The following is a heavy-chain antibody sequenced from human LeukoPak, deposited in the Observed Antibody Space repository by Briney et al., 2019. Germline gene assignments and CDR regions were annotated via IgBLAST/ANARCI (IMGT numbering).Heavy chain of an antibody. CDR2: IYYSGST. V-gene: IGHV4-30-4*01. CDR3: ARKVPYYDFWSGYYFDY. J-gene: IGHJ4*02. CDR1: GGSISSGDYY. Sequence: PSETLSLTCTVSGGSISSGDYYWSWIRQPPGKGLEWIGYIYYSGSTYYNPSLKSRVTISVDTSRNQFSLKLSSVTAADTAVYYCARKVPYYDFWSGYYFDYWGQGTLVTVS. D-gene: IGHD3-3*01.